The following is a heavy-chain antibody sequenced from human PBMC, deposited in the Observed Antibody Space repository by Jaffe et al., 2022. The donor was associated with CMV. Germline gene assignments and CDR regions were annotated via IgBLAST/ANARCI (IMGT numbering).Heavy chain of an antibody. CDR1: GGTFSSYA. Sequence: QVQLVQSGAEVKKPGSSVKVSCKASGGTFSSYAISWVRQAPGQGLEWMGGIIPIFGTANYAQKFQGRVTITADESTSTAYMELSSLRSEDTAVYYCARDLSEYYDFWSGYGSGMDVWGQGTTVTVSS. V-gene: IGHV1-69*01. J-gene: IGHJ6*02. D-gene: IGHD3-3*01. CDR3: ARDLSEYYDFWSGYGSGMDV. CDR2: IIPIFGTA.